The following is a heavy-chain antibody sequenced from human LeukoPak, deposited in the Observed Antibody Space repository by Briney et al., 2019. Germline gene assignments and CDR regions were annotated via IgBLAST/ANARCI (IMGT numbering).Heavy chain of an antibody. CDR2: INGDGTST. CDR3: ARTGSGGDLDI. Sequence: GGSLRLSCAASGFTFTNHWLHWVRQAPGKGLVWVSRINGDGTSTIYADSVKGRFTIARDNAKSTVYLQMNRLRAEDTAVYYCARTGSGGDLDIWGQGTMVTVSS. V-gene: IGHV3-74*01. J-gene: IGHJ3*02. CDR1: GFTFTNHW. D-gene: IGHD2-15*01.